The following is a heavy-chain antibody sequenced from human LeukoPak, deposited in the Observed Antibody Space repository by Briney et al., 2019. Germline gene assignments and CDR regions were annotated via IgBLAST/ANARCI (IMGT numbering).Heavy chain of an antibody. CDR1: GFTFSSYS. CDR3: ARDFSHSSSFRY. Sequence: PGGSLRLSCADSGFTFSSYSMNWVRQAPGKGLEWVSSISSSNSYIYYADSVKGRFTISRDNAKNSLYLQMNSLRAEDTAVYYCARDFSHSSSFRYWGQGTLVTVSS. D-gene: IGHD6-6*01. J-gene: IGHJ4*02. CDR2: ISSSNSYI. V-gene: IGHV3-21*01.